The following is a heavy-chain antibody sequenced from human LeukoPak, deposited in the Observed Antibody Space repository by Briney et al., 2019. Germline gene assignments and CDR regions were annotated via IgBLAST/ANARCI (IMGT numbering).Heavy chain of an antibody. J-gene: IGHJ4*02. CDR3: ARGLGTTNFDY. D-gene: IGHD1-7*01. V-gene: IGHV4-38-2*02. CDR1: GYSISSGYY. CDR2: IYSTGST. Sequence: SETLSLTCTVSGYSISSGYYWGWIRQPPGKGLEWIGRIYSTGSTNYNPSLKSRVTMSVDTFQNQFSLKLSSVTAADTAVYYCARGLGTTNFDYWGQGTLVTVSS.